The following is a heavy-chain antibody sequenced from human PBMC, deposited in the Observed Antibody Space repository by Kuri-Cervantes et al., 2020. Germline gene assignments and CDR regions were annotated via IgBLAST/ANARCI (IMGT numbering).Heavy chain of an antibody. CDR1: GFTFSSYW. Sequence: GESLKISCAASGFTFSSYWMSWVRQAPGKGLEWVANIKQDGSEKYYADSVKGRFTISRDNSKNTLYLQMNSLRAEDTAVYYCAKDQRHDFWSGYYYYYYYGMDVWGQGTTVTVSS. D-gene: IGHD3-3*01. CDR3: AKDQRHDFWSGYYYYYYYGMDV. J-gene: IGHJ6*02. V-gene: IGHV3-7*01. CDR2: IKQDGSEK.